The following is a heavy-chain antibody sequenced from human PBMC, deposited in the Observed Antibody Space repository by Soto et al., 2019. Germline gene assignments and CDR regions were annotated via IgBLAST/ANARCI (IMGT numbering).Heavy chain of an antibody. CDR2: VFPGDSDT. CDR1: GYSFTSYW. Sequence: PGESLKISCKGSGYSFTSYWIGWVRQMPGKGLEWMGIVFPGDSDTRYSPSFQGQVTISADKSISTAYLQWSSLKASDTAMYYCARLPGGYSYGNHFDYWGQGTLVTVSS. V-gene: IGHV5-51*01. J-gene: IGHJ4*02. D-gene: IGHD5-18*01. CDR3: ARLPGGYSYGNHFDY.